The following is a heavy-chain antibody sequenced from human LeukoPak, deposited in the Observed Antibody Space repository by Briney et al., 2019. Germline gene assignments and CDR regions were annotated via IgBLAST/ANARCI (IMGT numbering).Heavy chain of an antibody. V-gene: IGHV3-66*01. J-gene: IGHJ6*02. D-gene: IGHD2-8*01. CDR1: GFTFSTYS. CDR3: AREKTYGYYGMDV. Sequence: GGSLRLSCAASGFTFSTYSMNWVRQAPGKGLEWVSVIYSGGSTYYADSVKGRFTFSRDNSKNTLYLQMNSLRAEDTAVYYCAREKTYGYYGMDVWGQGTTVTVSS. CDR2: IYSGGST.